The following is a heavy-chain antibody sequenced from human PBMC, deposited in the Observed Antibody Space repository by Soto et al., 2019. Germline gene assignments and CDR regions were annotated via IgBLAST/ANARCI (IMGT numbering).Heavy chain of an antibody. D-gene: IGHD6-19*01. CDR3: ASAAVTGTAGLDF. Sequence: SVKVSCKASGYTFSVFYMHGVRQSPGQGLDWMGCINPNSGGTKSAEKFQGRVTMTRDTSISTAYMELSRLTSDDTAVYYCASAAVTGTAGLDFWGQGTQVTVSS. V-gene: IGHV1-2*02. CDR2: INPNSGGT. J-gene: IGHJ4*02. CDR1: GYTFSVFY.